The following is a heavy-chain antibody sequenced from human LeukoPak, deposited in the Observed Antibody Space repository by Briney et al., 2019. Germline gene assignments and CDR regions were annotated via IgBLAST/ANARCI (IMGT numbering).Heavy chain of an antibody. V-gene: IGHV3-7*01. J-gene: IGHJ4*02. D-gene: IGHD3-10*01. CDR3: ARDRVPGYYGSGSYVY. CDR2: IKQEGSEK. Sequence: PGGSLRLSCAAPGFTFSSSWMSWVRQAPGKGLEWVANIKQEGSEKYYVDSVRGRFSISRDSAKDSLYLQMNSLRAEDTAVYYCARDRVPGYYGSGSYVYWGQGTLVTVSS. CDR1: GFTFSSSW.